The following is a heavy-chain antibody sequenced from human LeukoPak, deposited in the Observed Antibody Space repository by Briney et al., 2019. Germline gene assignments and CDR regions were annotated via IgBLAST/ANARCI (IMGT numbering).Heavy chain of an antibody. CDR3: TRGRSWSTDIDY. Sequence: SETLSLTCTVSGGSISSGDYYWSWIRQPPGKGLEWIGYIYYSGSTYYNPSLKSRVTISVDTSKNQFSLKLSSVTAADTAVYYCTRGRSWSTDIDYWGQGTLVTVSS. V-gene: IGHV4-31*03. CDR1: GGSISSGDYY. CDR2: IYYSGST. D-gene: IGHD6-13*01. J-gene: IGHJ4*02.